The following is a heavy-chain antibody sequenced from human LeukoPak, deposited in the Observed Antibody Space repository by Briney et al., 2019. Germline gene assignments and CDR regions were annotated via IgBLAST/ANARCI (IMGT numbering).Heavy chain of an antibody. J-gene: IGHJ4*02. V-gene: IGHV3-30*04. CDR3: ARGYCTSSSCYNDY. CDR2: MSFDVNNK. CDR1: GFTFSSYA. D-gene: IGHD2-2*02. Sequence: GRSLRLSCATSGFTFSSYAFHWVRQAPGKGLEWVATMSFDVNNKYYADSVRGRFTISRDNSKNTLYLQMNSLRAEDTAVYPCARGYCTSSSCYNDYWGQGTLVTVSS.